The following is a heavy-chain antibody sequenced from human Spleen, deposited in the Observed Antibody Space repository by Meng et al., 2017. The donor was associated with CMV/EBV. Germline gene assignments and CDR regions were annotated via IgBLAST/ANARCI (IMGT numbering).Heavy chain of an antibody. V-gene: IGHV3-23*03. CDR2: ILTGRGGT. D-gene: IGHD2-2*01. CDR3: AKGSRWVDP. Sequence: GESLKISCAASGFTFRNFAMTWVRQAPGKGLEWVSVILTGRGGTHYVDSVKGRFTISRDDSKSTMYLQMNSLRAEDTAVYYCAKGSRWVDPWGQGTLVTVSS. J-gene: IGHJ5*02. CDR1: GFTFRNFA.